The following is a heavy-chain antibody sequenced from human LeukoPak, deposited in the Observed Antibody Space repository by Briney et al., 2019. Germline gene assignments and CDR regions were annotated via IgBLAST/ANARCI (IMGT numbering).Heavy chain of an antibody. CDR1: GFTFSSYA. CDR2: ISSNGGST. V-gene: IGHV3-64*01. J-gene: IGHJ6*03. Sequence: GGSLRLSCAASGFTFSSYAMHWVRQAPGKGRECVSVISSNGGSTHYANSVKGRCTISRENSKNTLYLQMGSLRAEDMAVYYCARGYEGFTHYYIDVWGRGTTVTVSS. D-gene: IGHD2-15*01. CDR3: ARGYEGFTHYYIDV.